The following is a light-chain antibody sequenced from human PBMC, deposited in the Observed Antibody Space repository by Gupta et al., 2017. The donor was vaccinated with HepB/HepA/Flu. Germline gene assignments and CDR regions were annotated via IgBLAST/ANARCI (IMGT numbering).Light chain of an antibody. CDR1: SSKIGSNG. Sequence: QSVLTQPPSSSGTPGQRVTSSCAGSSSKIGSNGVNWYQRPPGTAPKLLIYKNDQRPSGVPDRFAGYKSDTSASLAISGLQAEDEAYYYCATWDASLTSLFGGGTKLTVL. CDR3: ATWDASLTSL. V-gene: IGLV1-44*01. J-gene: IGLJ2*01. CDR2: KND.